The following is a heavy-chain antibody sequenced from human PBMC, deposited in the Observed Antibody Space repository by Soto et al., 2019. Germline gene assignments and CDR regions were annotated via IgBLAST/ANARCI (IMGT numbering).Heavy chain of an antibody. V-gene: IGHV3-33*01. CDR2: IWYDGSNK. Sequence: AGGSLRLSCAASGFTFSSYGMHWVRQAPGKGLEWVAVIWYDGSNKYYADSVKGRFTISRDNSKNTLYLQMNSLRAEDTAVYYCARDDQQLGMDVWGQGTTVTVSS. D-gene: IGHD6-13*01. J-gene: IGHJ6*02. CDR3: ARDDQQLGMDV. CDR1: GFTFSSYG.